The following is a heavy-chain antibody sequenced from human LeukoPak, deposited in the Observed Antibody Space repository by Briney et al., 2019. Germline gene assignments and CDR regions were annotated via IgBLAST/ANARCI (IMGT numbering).Heavy chain of an antibody. CDR1: GYTFSEYH. Sequence: KPGGSLRLSCAASGYTFSEYHMRWIRQARGKGLEWVSYISNCRIYTHYADSVKGLFTISRDNSKNSLYLQMNSQSAEDTAVYYCAKGQEHFWGIHYYFRYWRRGTLHSVPS. D-gene: IGHD3-16*01. CDR3: AKGQEHFWGIHYYFRY. J-gene: IGHJ4*02. CDR2: ISNCRIYT. V-gene: IGHV3-11*05.